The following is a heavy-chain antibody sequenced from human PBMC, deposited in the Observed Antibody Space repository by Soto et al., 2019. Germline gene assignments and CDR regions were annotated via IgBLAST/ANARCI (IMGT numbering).Heavy chain of an antibody. J-gene: IGHJ4*02. Sequence: QVSLVQSGAEVKKPGASVKLSCKATGYTFSSYGISWVRQAPGQGLEWMGWTNTYTGDTIYAQKLQGRVSMTTDVLTTTSYMELRSLKSVDTAVYFCARFNAHCSGGTCYSDYWGQGTLVTVSS. D-gene: IGHD2-15*01. CDR3: ARFNAHCSGGTCYSDY. CDR1: GYTFSSYG. CDR2: TNTYTGDT. V-gene: IGHV1-18*01.